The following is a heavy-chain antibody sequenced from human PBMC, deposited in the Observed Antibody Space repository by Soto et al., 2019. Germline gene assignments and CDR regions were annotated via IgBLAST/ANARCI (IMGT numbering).Heavy chain of an antibody. CDR2: ISYDGSNK. D-gene: IGHD4-4*01. J-gene: IGHJ6*03. CDR1: GFTFSSYG. CDR3: AKGTTPTGYYMDV. V-gene: IGHV3-30*18. Sequence: GGSLRLSCAASGFTFSSYGMHWVRQAPGKGLEWVAVISYDGSNKYYADSVKGRFTISRDNSKNTLYLQMNSLRAEDTAVYYCAKGTTPTGYYMDVWGKGTTVTVSS.